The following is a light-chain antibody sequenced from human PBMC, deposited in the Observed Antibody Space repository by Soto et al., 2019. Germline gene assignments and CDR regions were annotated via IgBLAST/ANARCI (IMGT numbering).Light chain of an antibody. J-gene: IGKJ3*01. Sequence: EIVLTQSPGTLSLSPGERATLSCRASQSVSSSYLAWYQQKPGQAPRFLIYGASSRATGIPDRFSGSGSGTYFTLTISRREPEDFAVYYCQQYGSSPPFTFGPGTKVDIK. V-gene: IGKV3-20*01. CDR3: QQYGSSPPFT. CDR2: GAS. CDR1: QSVSSSY.